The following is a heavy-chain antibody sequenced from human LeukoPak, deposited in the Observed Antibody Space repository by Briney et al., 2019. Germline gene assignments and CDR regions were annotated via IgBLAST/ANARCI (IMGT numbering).Heavy chain of an antibody. D-gene: IGHD3-10*01. CDR1: GFTFSSYW. Sequence: PGGSLRLSCAASGFTFSSYWMSWVRQATGKGLEWVANIKQDGSEEYYVDSVKGRFTASRDNAKNSLYLQMNSLRAEDTAVYYCARDRPPYGSGSYYNIWGQGTLVTVSS. CDR3: ARDRPPYGSGSYYNI. J-gene: IGHJ4*02. CDR2: IKQDGSEE. V-gene: IGHV3-7*01.